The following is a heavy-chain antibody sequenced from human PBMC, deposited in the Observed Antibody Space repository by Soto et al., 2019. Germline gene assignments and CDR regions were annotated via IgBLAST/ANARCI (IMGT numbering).Heavy chain of an antibody. V-gene: IGHV3-30*18. CDR2: ISYDGSNK. CDR3: AKDIKTAMVSWFDP. CDR1: GFTFSSHG. D-gene: IGHD5-18*01. Sequence: PGGSLRLSCAASGFTFSSHGMHWVRQAPGKGLEWVAVISYDGSNKYYADSVKGRFTISRDNSKNTLYLQMNSLRAEDTAVYYCAKDIKTAMVSWFDPWGQGTLVTVSS. J-gene: IGHJ5*02.